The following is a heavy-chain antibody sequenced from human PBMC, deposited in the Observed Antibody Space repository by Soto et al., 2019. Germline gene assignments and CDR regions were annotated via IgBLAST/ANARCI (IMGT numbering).Heavy chain of an antibody. V-gene: IGHV1-8*01. J-gene: IGHJ4*02. CDR3: ARGHHWNFPEVEY. CDR2: MNPNSGNT. CDR1: GYTFTNYD. Sequence: QVLLVQSGAEVKKHGSSVQVSCKASGYTFTNYDINWVRQATGQGLEGRGWMNPNSGNTAYAKKFQGRVTRNMNTSISTVYMELSRLRGEDTAVYYCARGHHWNFPEVEYWGQGTLVTVSS. D-gene: IGHD1-7*01.